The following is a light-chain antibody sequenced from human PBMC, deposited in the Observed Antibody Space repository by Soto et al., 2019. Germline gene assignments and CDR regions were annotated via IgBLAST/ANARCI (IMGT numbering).Light chain of an antibody. CDR1: QSISSW. CDR2: KAS. CDR3: QQYNSYWT. V-gene: IGKV1-5*03. Sequence: DIQMTQSPSTLSASVGDRVTITCRASQSISSWLAWYQQKPGKAPKLLIYKASSLESEVPSRFSGNGSGTEFTLTISSLQPDDFATYYCQQYNSYWTFGQGTKVEVK. J-gene: IGKJ1*01.